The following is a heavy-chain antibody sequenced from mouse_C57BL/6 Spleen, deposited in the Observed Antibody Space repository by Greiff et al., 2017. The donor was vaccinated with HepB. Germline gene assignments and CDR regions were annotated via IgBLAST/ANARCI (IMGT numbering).Heavy chain of an antibody. CDR3: ARGLTTVVARFAY. V-gene: IGHV5-4*01. Sequence: EVQVVESGGGLVKPGGSLKLSCAASGFTFSSYAMSWVRQTPEKRLEWVATISDGGSYTYYPDNVKGRFTISRDNAKNNLYLQMSHLKSEDTAMYYCARGLTTVVARFAYWGQGTLVTVSA. D-gene: IGHD1-1*01. CDR2: ISDGGSYT. J-gene: IGHJ3*01. CDR1: GFTFSSYA.